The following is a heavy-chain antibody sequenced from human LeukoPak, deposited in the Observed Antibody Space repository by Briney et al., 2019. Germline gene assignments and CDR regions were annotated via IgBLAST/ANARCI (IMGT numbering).Heavy chain of an antibody. J-gene: IGHJ4*02. V-gene: IGHV1-2*02. Sequence: ASVTVSCKASGYTFNGYYKHWVRQAPGQGLEWMGWINPNSGGTNCAQKFQGRVTMTRDTSISTAYMELSRLRSDDTAMYYCARSSGWKYNIDYWGQGTLVTVSS. CDR3: ARSSGWKYNIDY. CDR1: GYTFNGYY. D-gene: IGHD6-19*01. CDR2: INPNSGGT.